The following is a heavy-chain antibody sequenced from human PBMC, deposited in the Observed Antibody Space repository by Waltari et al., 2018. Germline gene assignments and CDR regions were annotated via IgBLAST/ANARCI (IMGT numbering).Heavy chain of an antibody. V-gene: IGHV1-8*01. CDR3: ARGPHSSGYYTYY. J-gene: IGHJ4*02. D-gene: IGHD3-22*01. Sequence: QVQLVQSGAEVKKPGATVKVSCKAAGYTFTSYDINWVRQATGQGLEWMVWMNPNSGNTGYAQKFQGRVTMTRNTSISTAYMELSSLRSEDTAVYYCARGPHSSGYYTYYWGQGTLVTVSS. CDR1: GYTFTSYD. CDR2: MNPNSGNT.